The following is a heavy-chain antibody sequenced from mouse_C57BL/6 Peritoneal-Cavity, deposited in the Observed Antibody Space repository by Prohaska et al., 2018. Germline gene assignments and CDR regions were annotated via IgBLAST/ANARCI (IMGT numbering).Heavy chain of an antibody. CDR3: VRHSNYYAMNY. CDR2: IRSKSNNYAT. D-gene: IGHD2-5*01. CDR1: GFSFNTYA. V-gene: IGHV10-1*01. Sequence: EVQLVESGGGLVQPKGSLKLSCAASGFSFNTYAMNWVRQAPGKCLEWVARIRSKSNNYATYYADSVKDRFTISRDDSESMLYLQMNNLKTEDTAMYYCVRHSNYYAMNYWGQGTSVTGSS. J-gene: IGHJ4*01.